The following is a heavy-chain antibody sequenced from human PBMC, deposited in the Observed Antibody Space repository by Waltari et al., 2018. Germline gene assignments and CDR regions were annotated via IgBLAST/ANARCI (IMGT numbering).Heavy chain of an antibody. CDR3: ARSYSRGWFFLLDS. CDR2: ISYDGSNK. CDR1: GFTFSSYG. V-gene: IGHV3-30*03. Sequence: QVQLVESGGGVVQPGRSLRLSCAASGFTFSSYGMHWVRQAPGKGLEWVAVISYDGSNKYYADSGKGRVTISRDNSKETVELQMSSLRVEDTSIYYCARSYSRGWFFLLDSWGQGTLVSVSS. D-gene: IGHD6-19*01. J-gene: IGHJ4*02.